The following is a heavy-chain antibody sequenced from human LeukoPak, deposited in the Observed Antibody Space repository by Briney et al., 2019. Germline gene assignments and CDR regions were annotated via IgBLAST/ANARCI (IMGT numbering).Heavy chain of an antibody. CDR1: GFTFSSYA. CDR2: ISGGGGST. V-gene: IGHV3-23*01. D-gene: IGHD6-19*01. J-gene: IGHJ4*02. CDR3: AKDRASVTPVAGLVDY. Sequence: GGSLRLSCAASGFTFSSYAMSWVRQAPGKGLEWVSAISGGGGSTSYADSVRGRFTIPSEDSKHTLSLHMNRLRAEDTAVYYCAKDRASVTPVAGLVDYWGQGTLVTVSS.